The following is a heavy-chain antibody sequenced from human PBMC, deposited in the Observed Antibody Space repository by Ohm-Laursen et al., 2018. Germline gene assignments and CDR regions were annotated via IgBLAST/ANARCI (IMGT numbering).Heavy chain of an antibody. CDR3: ARDSSSWYEPLGYFDY. J-gene: IGHJ4*02. Sequence: SLRLSCTASGFTFSNYWMHWVRQAPGKGLVWVSRINSDGSSISYADSVKGRFTISRDNPKNTLYLQMNSLRAEDTAVYYCARDSSSWYEPLGYFDYWGQGTLVTVSS. CDR2: INSDGSSI. D-gene: IGHD6-13*01. CDR1: GFTFSNYW. V-gene: IGHV3-74*01.